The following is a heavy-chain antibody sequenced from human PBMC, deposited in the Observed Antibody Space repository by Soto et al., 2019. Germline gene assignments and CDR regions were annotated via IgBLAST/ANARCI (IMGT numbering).Heavy chain of an antibody. CDR2: IKSKTDGGTT. Sequence: GGSLRLSCAASGFTFSNAWMNWVRQAPGKGLEWVGRIKSKTDGGTTDYAAPVKGRFTISRDDSKNTLYLQMNSLKTEDTSVYYCTTDHPPSIVGATTSVSSGDYWGQGTLVTVSS. D-gene: IGHD1-26*01. CDR1: GFTFSNAW. CDR3: TTDHPPSIVGATTSVSSGDY. V-gene: IGHV3-15*07. J-gene: IGHJ4*02.